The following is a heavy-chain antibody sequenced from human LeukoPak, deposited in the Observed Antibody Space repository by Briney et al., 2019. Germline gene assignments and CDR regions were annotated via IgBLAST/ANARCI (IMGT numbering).Heavy chain of an antibody. V-gene: IGHV4-39*07. Sequence: PSETLSLTCTVPGGSISSSSYYWGWIRQPPGKGREWIGSIFYSGRTYYNTSLKSRVTISVDTSKNQSSLKLSSVTAADTAVYYCARSGCSSTSCASDYWGQGTLVTVSS. CDR3: ARSGCSSTSCASDY. D-gene: IGHD2-2*01. J-gene: IGHJ4*02. CDR2: IFYSGRT. CDR1: GGSISSSSYY.